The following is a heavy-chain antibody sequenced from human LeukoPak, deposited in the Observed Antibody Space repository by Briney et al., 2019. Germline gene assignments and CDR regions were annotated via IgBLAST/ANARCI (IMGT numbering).Heavy chain of an antibody. V-gene: IGHV3-23*01. CDR1: GFTFSSYA. CDR3: ARDRFEVGSGSYYKGVFDY. D-gene: IGHD3-10*01. CDR2: ISGSGGST. J-gene: IGHJ4*02. Sequence: GGSLRLSCAASGFTFSSYAMSWVRQAPGKGLEWVSAISGSGGSTYYADSVKGRFTISRDNSKNTLYLQMNSLRAEDTAVYYCARDRFEVGSGSYYKGVFDYWGQGTLVTVSS.